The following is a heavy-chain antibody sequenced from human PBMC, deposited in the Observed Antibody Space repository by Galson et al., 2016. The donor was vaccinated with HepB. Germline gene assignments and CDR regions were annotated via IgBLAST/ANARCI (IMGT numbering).Heavy chain of an antibody. Sequence: SETLSLTCAVSGGSVTSGSFHWTWIRQPAEKGLEWIGYISDRGTTSYNPSPESRVTISVDTSKNQISLSLNSLTAADTGVYYCARLPGWRRFRFINYSMDVWGQGTTVTVSS. CDR3: ARLPGWRRFRFINYSMDV. V-gene: IGHV4-61*10. CDR1: GGSVTSGSFH. D-gene: IGHD5-12*01. J-gene: IGHJ6*02. CDR2: ISDRGTT.